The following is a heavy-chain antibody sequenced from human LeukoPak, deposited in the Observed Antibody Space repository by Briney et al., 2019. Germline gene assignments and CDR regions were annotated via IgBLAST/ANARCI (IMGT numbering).Heavy chain of an antibody. Sequence: GRSLRLSCAASGFTFDDYAMHWVRQAPGKGLEWVSGISWNSGSIGYADSVKGRFTISRDNAKNSLYLQMNSLRAEDTALYYCAKGTGEGYSYGPSHYWGQGTLVPVSS. CDR1: GFTFDDYA. CDR3: AKGTGEGYSYGPSHY. D-gene: IGHD5-18*01. V-gene: IGHV3-9*01. J-gene: IGHJ4*02. CDR2: ISWNSGSI.